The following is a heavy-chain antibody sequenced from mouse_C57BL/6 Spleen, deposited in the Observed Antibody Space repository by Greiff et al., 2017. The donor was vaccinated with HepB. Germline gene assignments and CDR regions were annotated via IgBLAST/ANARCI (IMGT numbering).Heavy chain of an antibody. CDR2: IDPENGDT. Sequence: VQLKESGAELVRPGASVKLSCTASGFNIKDDYMHWVKQRPEQGLEWIGWIDPENGDTEYASKFQGKATITADTSSNTAYLQLSSLTSEDTAVYYCTLITTVVPFAYWGQGTLVTVSA. V-gene: IGHV14-4*01. D-gene: IGHD1-1*01. CDR1: GFNIKDDY. J-gene: IGHJ3*01. CDR3: TLITTVVPFAY.